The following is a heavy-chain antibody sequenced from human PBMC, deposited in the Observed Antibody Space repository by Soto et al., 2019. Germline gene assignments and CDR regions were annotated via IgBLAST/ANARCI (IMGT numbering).Heavy chain of an antibody. V-gene: IGHV4-59*01. CDR1: GGSISSYY. J-gene: IGHJ4*02. CDR3: ARARAGGAAAGTTFDY. D-gene: IGHD6-13*01. CDR2: IYYSGST. Sequence: QVQLQESGPGLVKPSETLSLTCTVSGGSISSYYWSWIRQPPGKGLEWIGYIYYSGSTNYNPSLKSRVTISVDTSKNQFSLKLSSVTAADTAVYYCARARAGGAAAGTTFDYWGQGTLVTVSS.